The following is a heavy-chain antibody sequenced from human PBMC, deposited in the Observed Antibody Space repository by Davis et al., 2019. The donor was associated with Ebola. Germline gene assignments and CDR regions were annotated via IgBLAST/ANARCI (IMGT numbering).Heavy chain of an antibody. CDR1: GFTFSTYS. D-gene: IGHD3-10*01. CDR3: AKALLWFGELLSLDD. J-gene: IGHJ4*02. V-gene: IGHV3-30*02. CDR2: VRSDETEI. Sequence: GESLKISCAASGFTFSTYSMSWVRQAPGKGLEWVAFVRSDETEIHYVDSVQGRFTITRDNSKNTVFLQMNSLRAEDTAVYYCAKALLWFGELLSLDDWGQGTLVTVSS.